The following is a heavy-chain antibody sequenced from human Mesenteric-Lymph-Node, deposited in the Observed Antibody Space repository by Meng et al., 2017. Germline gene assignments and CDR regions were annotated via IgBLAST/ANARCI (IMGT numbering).Heavy chain of an antibody. V-gene: IGHV3-11*04. D-gene: IGHD4-17*01. Sequence: GESLKISCAASGFSFGDYYMGWIRQAPGKGLEWISYISPSGTTISYADSVEARFTISRDNAKNSLYLQMNSLRAEDTSVYYCARDQGYGDYAYYGMDVWGQGTTVTVSS. CDR2: ISPSGTTI. CDR1: GFSFGDYY. J-gene: IGHJ6*02. CDR3: ARDQGYGDYAYYGMDV.